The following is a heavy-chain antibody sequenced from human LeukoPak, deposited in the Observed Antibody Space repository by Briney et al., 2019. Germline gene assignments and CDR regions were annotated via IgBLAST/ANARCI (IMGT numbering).Heavy chain of an antibody. J-gene: IGHJ6*02. CDR1: GFTFSNFW. D-gene: IGHD5-18*01. CDR3: AKVLRYSYGYSYYYYYGMDV. CDR2: ISNNGITT. V-gene: IGHV3-74*03. Sequence: PGGSLRLSCVGSGFTFSNFWMHWVRQAPGKGPVWVSRISNNGITTTDADSVRGRFTISRDNAKNTLYLQMNSLRAEDTAVYYCAKVLRYSYGYSYYYYYGMDVWGQGTTVTVSS.